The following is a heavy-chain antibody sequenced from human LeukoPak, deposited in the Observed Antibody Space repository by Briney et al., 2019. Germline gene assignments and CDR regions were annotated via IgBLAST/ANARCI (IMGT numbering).Heavy chain of an antibody. CDR2: INHSGST. J-gene: IGHJ4*02. V-gene: IGHV4-34*01. CDR3: ARDLPSEYYYDSSGYLDFDY. CDR1: GGSFSGYY. Sequence: SETLSLTCAVYGGSFSGYYWSWIRQPPGKGLEWIGEINHSGSTNYNPSLKSRVTISVDTSKNQFSLKLSSVTAADTALYYCARDLPSEYYYDSSGYLDFDYWGQGTLVTVSS. D-gene: IGHD3-22*01.